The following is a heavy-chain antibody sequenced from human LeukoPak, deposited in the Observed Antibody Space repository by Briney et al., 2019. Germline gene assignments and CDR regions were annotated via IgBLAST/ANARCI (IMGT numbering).Heavy chain of an antibody. D-gene: IGHD2-15*01. CDR3: ARGGGGYCSGGSCYENWFDP. CDR2: INPSGGST. V-gene: IGHV1-46*01. Sequence: ASVTVSCKASGYTFTSYYMHWVRQAPGQGLEWMGLINPSGGSTSYAQKFQGRVTMTRDTSTSTVYMELSSLRSEDTAVYYCARGGGGYCSGGSCYENWFDPWGQGTLVTVSS. CDR1: GYTFTSYY. J-gene: IGHJ5*02.